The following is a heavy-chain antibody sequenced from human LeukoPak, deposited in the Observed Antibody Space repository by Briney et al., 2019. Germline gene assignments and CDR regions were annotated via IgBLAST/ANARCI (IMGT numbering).Heavy chain of an antibody. V-gene: IGHV3-74*01. CDR3: TRGRYYFDY. CDR2: IDSGVSST. D-gene: IGHD4-17*01. J-gene: IGHJ4*02. Sequence: GGSLRLSCAASGFTFGSYWMHWVRQAPGKGLVWVSRIDSGVSSTIYADSVKGRFTISRDNAKNTLYLQMNSLRAEDTAVYYCTRGRYYFDYWGQGTLVTVSS. CDR1: GFTFGSYW.